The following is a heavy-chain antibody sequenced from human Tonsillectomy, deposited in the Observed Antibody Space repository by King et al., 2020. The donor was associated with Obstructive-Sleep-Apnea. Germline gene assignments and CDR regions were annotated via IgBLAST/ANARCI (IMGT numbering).Heavy chain of an antibody. V-gene: IGHV3-49*03. CDR1: GFTFRDYA. D-gene: IGHD3-16*01. CDR3: TRGASYAYDY. J-gene: IGHJ4*02. Sequence: VQLVESGGGLIQPGRSLRLSCTTSGFTFRDYAMSGFRQAPGKGLEWVGFIKSKTYGGTSVYAASVKGRFTISRDDSKSIAYLQMNSLTIEDTPVYFCTRGASYAYDYWGQGTLVTVSS. CDR2: IKSKTYGGTS.